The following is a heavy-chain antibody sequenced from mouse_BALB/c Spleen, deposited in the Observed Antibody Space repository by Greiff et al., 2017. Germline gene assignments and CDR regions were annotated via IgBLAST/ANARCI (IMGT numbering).Heavy chain of an antibody. CDR1: GYSFTSYW. CDR2: IYPGNSDT. D-gene: IGHD2-4*01. CDR3: TRKIYYDYDDYAMDY. J-gene: IGHJ4*01. Sequence: VQLQQSGTVLARPGASVKMSCKASGYSFTSYWMHWVKQRPGQGLEWIGAIYPGNSDTSYNQKFKGKAKLTAVTSASTAYMELSSLTNEDSAVYYCTRKIYYDYDDYAMDYWGQGTSVTVSS. V-gene: IGHV1-5*01.